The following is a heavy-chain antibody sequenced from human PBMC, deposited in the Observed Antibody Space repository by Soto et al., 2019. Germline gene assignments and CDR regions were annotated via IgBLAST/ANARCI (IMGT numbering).Heavy chain of an antibody. J-gene: IGHJ4*02. D-gene: IGHD2-21*01. CDR2: ISGAGNSA. CDR3: AKNDCGTITCQLVEH. V-gene: IGHV3-23*01. Sequence: EVQLLESGGGLVQPGGSLRLSCTASGFTFSNHAMSWVRQAPGKGLEWVSAISGAGNSASHAHSVQGRFIISRDNSKNTLFLQTNSLRAEDTATYYCAKNDCGTITCQLVEHWGQGTLVTVSS. CDR1: GFTFSNHA.